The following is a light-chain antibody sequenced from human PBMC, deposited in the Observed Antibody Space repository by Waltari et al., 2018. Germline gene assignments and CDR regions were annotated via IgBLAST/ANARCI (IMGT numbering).Light chain of an antibody. J-gene: IGKJ4*01. Sequence: VLTQSPGTLSLSPGERATLSCRASQSVNSGYFAWYQQKPRQAPRLLIYSTSTRATGIPDRFSGSGSGTHFTLTISRLEPEDFAVYYCQQHVTSPLTFGAGTKVEIK. CDR3: QQHVTSPLT. CDR2: STS. CDR1: QSVNSGY. V-gene: IGKV3-20*01.